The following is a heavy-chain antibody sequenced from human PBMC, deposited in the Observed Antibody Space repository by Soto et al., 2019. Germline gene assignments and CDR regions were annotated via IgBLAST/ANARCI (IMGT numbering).Heavy chain of an antibody. J-gene: IGHJ5*02. D-gene: IGHD3-3*01. V-gene: IGHV4-59*08. CDR1: GGYISSYY. CDR2: IYYSGST. Sequence: SETLSVTCTVAGGYISSYYWSWIRQPPGKGLEWIGYIYYSGSTNYNPSLKSRVTISVDTSKNQFSLKLSSVTAADTAVYYCARLLRNWFDPWGQGTLVTVSS. CDR3: ARLLRNWFDP.